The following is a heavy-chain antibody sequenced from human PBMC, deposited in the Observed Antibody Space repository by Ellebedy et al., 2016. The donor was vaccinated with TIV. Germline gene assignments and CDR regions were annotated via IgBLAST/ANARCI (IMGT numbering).Heavy chain of an antibody. CDR1: GFTFSTYW. CDR2: IRSSSSHI. D-gene: IGHD3-10*02. V-gene: IGHV3-21*01. CDR3: ARCSYYGMDV. J-gene: IGHJ6*02. Sequence: GGSLRLSCAASGFTFSTYWMHWVRQAPGKGLEWVSSIRSSSSHIYYADSMKGRFTISRDNAKNSLYLQMNSLRAEDAAVYYCARCSYYGMDVWGQGTTVTVSS.